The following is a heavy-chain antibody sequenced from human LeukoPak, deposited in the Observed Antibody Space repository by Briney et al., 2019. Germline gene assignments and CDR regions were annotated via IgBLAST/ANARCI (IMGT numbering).Heavy chain of an antibody. V-gene: IGHV1-69*01. D-gene: IGHD3-3*01. J-gene: IGHJ4*02. CDR2: IIPIFGTA. CDR1: GGTFSSYA. Sequence: SVKVSCKASGGTFSSYAISWVRQAPGQGLEWMGGIIPIFGTANYAQKFQGRVTITADESTSTAYMELSSLRSEDTAVHYCARPGLKYDFWSEEFYFDYWGQGTLVTVSS. CDR3: ARPGLKYDFWSEEFYFDY.